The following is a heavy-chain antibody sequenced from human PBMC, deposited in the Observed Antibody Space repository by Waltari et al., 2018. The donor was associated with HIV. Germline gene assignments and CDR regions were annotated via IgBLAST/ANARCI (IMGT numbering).Heavy chain of an antibody. CDR1: GYTFTSYD. V-gene: IGHV1-8*01. D-gene: IGHD2-2*01. Sequence: QVQLVQSGAEVKKPGASVKVSCKASGYTFTSYDINWVRQAPGQGLEGMGWMNPNSGNTGYAQKFQGRVTMTRNTSISTAYMELSSLRSEDTAVYYCARGSGRGYCSSTSCLFDYWGQGTLVTVSS. CDR2: MNPNSGNT. CDR3: ARGSGRGYCSSTSCLFDY. J-gene: IGHJ4*02.